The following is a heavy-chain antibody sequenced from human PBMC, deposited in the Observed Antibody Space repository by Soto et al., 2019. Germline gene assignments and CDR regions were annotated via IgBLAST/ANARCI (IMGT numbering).Heavy chain of an antibody. CDR3: TRPRNNWNYDY. CDR1: GFTFSGSA. J-gene: IGHJ4*02. V-gene: IGHV3-73*01. CDR2: IRSKVNSFAT. D-gene: IGHD1-7*01. Sequence: PGGSLRLSCAASGFTFSGSAMHWVRQASGKGLEWVGRIRSKVNSFATAYAASVKGRFTISRDDSKNTAYLQMNSLKTEDTAVYYCTRPRNNWNYDYWGQGTLVTVSS.